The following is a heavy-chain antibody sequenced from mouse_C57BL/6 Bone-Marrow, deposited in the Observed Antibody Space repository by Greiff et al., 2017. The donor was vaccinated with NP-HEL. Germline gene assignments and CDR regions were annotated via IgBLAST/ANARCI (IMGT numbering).Heavy chain of an antibody. J-gene: IGHJ2*01. Sequence: EVKLVESGPELVKPGASVKIPCKASGYTFTDYNMDWVKQSHGKSLEWIGDINPNNGGTIYNQKFKGKATLTVDKSSSTAYMELRSLTSEDSAVYYCAREGATVVAPGGYWGQGTTLTVSS. CDR1: GYTFTDYN. CDR2: INPNNGGT. V-gene: IGHV1-18*01. D-gene: IGHD1-1*01. CDR3: AREGATVVAPGGY.